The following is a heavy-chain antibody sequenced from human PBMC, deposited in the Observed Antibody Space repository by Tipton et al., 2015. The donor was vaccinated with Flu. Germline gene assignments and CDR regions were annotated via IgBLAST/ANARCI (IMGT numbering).Heavy chain of an antibody. Sequence: TLSLTCTVSGGSISSSSYYWTWIRQPAGKGLEWIGQIYTSGSTKYNPSLKSRVTMSVDKSKNQFSLKRSSVTAADTAVYYCARREYSSYVSEPKNWFDPGGQGALVTVSS. V-gene: IGHV4-61*09. CDR3: ARREYSSYVSEPKNWFDP. J-gene: IGHJ5*02. CDR2: IYTSGST. CDR1: GGSISSSSYY. D-gene: IGHD4-11*01.